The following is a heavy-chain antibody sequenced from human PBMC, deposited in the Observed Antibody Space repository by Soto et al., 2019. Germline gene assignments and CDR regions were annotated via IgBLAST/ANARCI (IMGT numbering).Heavy chain of an antibody. CDR2: IFNSGTT. CDR3: ALALGPTTGLDY. J-gene: IGHJ4*02. D-gene: IGHD1-26*01. Sequence: QVQLQESGPGLVKPSQTLSLTCSVSGASTVSHYHWTWIRQPPEKGLEWMGYIFNSGTTFYNPSLTGRLSISMDTSGNHFSLELRSVTAADTAVYYCALALGPTTGLDYWGQGTLVTVSS. CDR1: GASTVSHYH. V-gene: IGHV4-31*02.